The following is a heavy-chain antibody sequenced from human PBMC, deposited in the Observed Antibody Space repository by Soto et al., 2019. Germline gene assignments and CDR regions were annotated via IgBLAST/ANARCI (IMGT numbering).Heavy chain of an antibody. V-gene: IGHV3-30*18. CDR2: ISYDGSNK. Sequence: PGGSLRLSCAASGFTFSSYGMHWVRQAPGKGLEWVAVISYDGSNKYYADSVKGRFAISRDNSKNTLYLQMNSLRAEDTAVYYCAKDLSGRDGYYYGMDVWGQGTTVTVSS. CDR1: GFTFSSYG. D-gene: IGHD1-26*01. J-gene: IGHJ6*02. CDR3: AKDLSGRDGYYYGMDV.